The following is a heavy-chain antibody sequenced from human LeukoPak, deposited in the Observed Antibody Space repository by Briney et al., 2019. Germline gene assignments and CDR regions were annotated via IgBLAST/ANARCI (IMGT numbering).Heavy chain of an antibody. J-gene: IGHJ4*02. CDR3: ARGLTGYLDY. D-gene: IGHD3-9*01. CDR2: ISYDGSNK. Sequence: EWVAVISYDGSNKYYADSVKGRFTISRDNSKNTLYLQMNSLRAEDTAVYYCARGLTGYLDYWGQGTLVTVSS. V-gene: IGHV3-30*03.